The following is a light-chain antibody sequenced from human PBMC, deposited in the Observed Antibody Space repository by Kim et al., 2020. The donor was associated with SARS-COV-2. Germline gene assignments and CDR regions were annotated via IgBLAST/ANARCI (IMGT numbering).Light chain of an antibody. CDR2: DVD. J-gene: IGLJ3*02. V-gene: IGLV2-14*04. CDR1: RSDVAAYNF. Sequence: GKSITISCTGTRSDVAAYNFVSWYQQYPGEAPKVIIYDVDVRPSGVSNRFSGSKSGNTASLTISEVQAEDEGDYYCSSFRSGNTLVFGGGTQLTVL. CDR3: SSFRSGNTLV.